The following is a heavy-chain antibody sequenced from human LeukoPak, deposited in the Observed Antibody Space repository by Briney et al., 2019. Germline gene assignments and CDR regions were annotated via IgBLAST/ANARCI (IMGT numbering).Heavy chain of an antibody. D-gene: IGHD3-22*01. Sequence: SETLSLTCTVSGGSISSYYWSWTRQPPGKGLEWIGYVYYSGSTNYNPSLKSRVTISVDTSNNQFSLKLSSVTAADTAVYYCARAGSGYYPFDDWGQGTLVTVSS. CDR2: VYYSGST. CDR3: ARAGSGYYPFDD. J-gene: IGHJ4*02. V-gene: IGHV4-59*01. CDR1: GGSISSYY.